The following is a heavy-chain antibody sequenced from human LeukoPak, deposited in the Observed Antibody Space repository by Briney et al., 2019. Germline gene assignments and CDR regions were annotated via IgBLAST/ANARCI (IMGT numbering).Heavy chain of an antibody. CDR3: AREETALGFDY. CDR2: INAGNSNT. D-gene: IGHD2-21*02. J-gene: IGHJ4*02. CDR1: GYTFTSYA. V-gene: IGHV1-3*01. Sequence: ASVKVSCKASGYTFTSYAMHWVRQAPGQRLEWMGWINAGNSNTKYSQKFQGRVTITRDTSASTAYMELSSLRSEDTAVYYCAREETALGFDYWGQGTLVTVSS.